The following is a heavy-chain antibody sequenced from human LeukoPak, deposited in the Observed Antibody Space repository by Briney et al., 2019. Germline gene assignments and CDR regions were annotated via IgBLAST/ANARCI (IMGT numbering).Heavy chain of an antibody. V-gene: IGHV3-53*01. CDR3: ASLYDSSGYYLGY. CDR1: GFTVSSNY. Sequence: GGSLRLSCAASGFTVSSNYMSWVRQAPGKGLEWVSTIYFGGNAFYADSVKGRFTISRDNAKNSLYLQMNSLRAEDTAVYYCASLYDSSGYYLGYWGQGTLVTVSS. CDR2: IYFGGNA. D-gene: IGHD3-22*01. J-gene: IGHJ4*02.